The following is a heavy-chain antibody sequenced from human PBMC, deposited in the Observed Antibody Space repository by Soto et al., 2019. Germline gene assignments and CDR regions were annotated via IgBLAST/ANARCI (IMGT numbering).Heavy chain of an antibody. CDR2: IYYSGST. D-gene: IGHD3-3*01. V-gene: IGHV4-39*02. CDR3: AREIFGFDY. J-gene: IGHJ4*02. CDR1: GGSISSGSHY. Sequence: SETLSLTCTVSGGSISSGSHYWGWIRQPPGKGLEWIGSIYYSGSTHYTPSLKSRVTISVDTSNNLFSLKLSSVTAADTAVYFCAREIFGFDYWGQGALVTVSS.